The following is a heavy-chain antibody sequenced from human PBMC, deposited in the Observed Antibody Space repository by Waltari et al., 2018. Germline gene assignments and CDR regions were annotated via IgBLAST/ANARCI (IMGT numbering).Heavy chain of an antibody. CDR3: ARQGITIFGVVIMAPNWFDP. Sequence: PPGRGLELIGSIYYSGSTNYNPSLKSRVTISVDTSKNQFSLKLSSVTAADTAVYYCARQGITIFGVVIMAPNWFDPWGQGTLVTVSS. V-gene: IGHV4-39*07. CDR2: IYYSGST. D-gene: IGHD3-3*01. J-gene: IGHJ5*02.